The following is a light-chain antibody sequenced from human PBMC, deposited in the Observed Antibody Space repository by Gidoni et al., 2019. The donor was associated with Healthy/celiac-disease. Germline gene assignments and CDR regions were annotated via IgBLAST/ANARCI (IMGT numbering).Light chain of an antibody. CDR3: QQYYSTPQGLT. Sequence: DIVMTQSPDSLAVSLGERATINCKSSQSVLYSSNNKNYLAWYHQQPGQPPKLLIYWASTRESGVPDRFSGSGSGTDFTLTISSLRAEDVAVYYCQQYYSTPQGLTFGGGTKVEIK. CDR1: QSVLYSSNNKNY. V-gene: IGKV4-1*01. CDR2: WAS. J-gene: IGKJ4*01.